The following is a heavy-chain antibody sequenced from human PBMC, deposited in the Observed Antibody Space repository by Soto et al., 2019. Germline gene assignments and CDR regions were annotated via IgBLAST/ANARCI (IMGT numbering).Heavy chain of an antibody. CDR1: GGSISGHY. CDR3: ARGPYYDLIWNYYYMDV. V-gene: IGHV4-59*08. Sequence: QVQLQESGPGLVKPSETLSLSCSVCGGSISGHYWSWVRQTPGKGLEWMGYMYYSGSTNYNPSLKSRVTISVDTSKNHFSLRLTSVTAADTAVYYCARGPYYDLIWNYYYMDVWGKGTTVTVSS. D-gene: IGHD3-16*01. J-gene: IGHJ6*03. CDR2: MYYSGST.